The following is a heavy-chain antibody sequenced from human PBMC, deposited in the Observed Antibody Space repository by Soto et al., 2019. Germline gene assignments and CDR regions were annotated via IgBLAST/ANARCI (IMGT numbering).Heavy chain of an antibody. CDR3: ARGITLPTPLDY. CDR1: GYTFSNYA. J-gene: IGHJ4*01. Sequence: ASVKVSCKASGYTFSNYAVHWLRQAPGQRPEWMGWVNAGNGNTKSLEKFQGRVTITRDTYASTVYMELSSLRFEDTAVYYCARGITLPTPLDYWG. V-gene: IGHV1-3*01. CDR2: VNAGNGNT. D-gene: IGHD1-20*01.